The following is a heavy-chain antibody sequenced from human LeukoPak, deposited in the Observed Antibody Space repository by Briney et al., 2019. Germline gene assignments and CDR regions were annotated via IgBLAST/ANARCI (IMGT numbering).Heavy chain of an antibody. V-gene: IGHV1-18*01. D-gene: IGHD2-21*01. J-gene: IGHJ4*02. CDR2: ISVDNGNT. CDR3: ARASWARAYDPDY. Sequence: ASVTVSCKTSGYTFTNYWFSWVRQAPGQGLEWMAWISVDNGNTNYNRKLQGSVTLTIDTSTSTAYMDLRSLRSDDTAVYYCARASWARAYDPDYWGQGTLVTVSS. CDR1: GYTFTNYW.